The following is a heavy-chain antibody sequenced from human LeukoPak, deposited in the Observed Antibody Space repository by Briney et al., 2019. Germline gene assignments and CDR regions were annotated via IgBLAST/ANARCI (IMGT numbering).Heavy chain of an antibody. J-gene: IGHJ4*02. D-gene: IGHD1-26*01. Sequence: GRSLRLSCAPSGFTFSSYSMHWVRQAPGKGLEWVSYISSSGSTIYYADSVKGRFTISRDNAKNSLYLQMNSPRAEDTAVYYCATFYSGYLGYWGQGTLVTVSS. V-gene: IGHV3-48*04. CDR2: ISSSGSTI. CDR1: GFTFSSYS. CDR3: ATFYSGYLGY.